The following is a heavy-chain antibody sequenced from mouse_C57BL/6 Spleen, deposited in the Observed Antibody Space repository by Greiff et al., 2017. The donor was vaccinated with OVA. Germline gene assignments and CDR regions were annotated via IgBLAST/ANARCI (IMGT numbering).Heavy chain of an antibody. CDR1: GYTFTSYW. V-gene: IGHV1-52*01. Sequence: QVQLQQPGAELVRPGSSVKLSCKASGYTFTSYWMHWVKQRPIQGLEWIGNIDPSDSETHYNQKFKDKATLTVDKSSSTAYMQLSSLTSEDSAVYYCARTHYYGSRLDYWGQGTTLTVSS. D-gene: IGHD1-1*01. J-gene: IGHJ2*01. CDR3: ARTHYYGSRLDY. CDR2: IDPSDSET.